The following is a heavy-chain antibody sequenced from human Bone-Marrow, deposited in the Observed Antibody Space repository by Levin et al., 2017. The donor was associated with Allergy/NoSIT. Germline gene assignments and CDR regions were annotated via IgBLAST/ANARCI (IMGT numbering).Heavy chain of an antibody. J-gene: IGHJ4*02. Sequence: LSLTCAASGFTFSKFAMSWVRQPPGKGLEWVSASGSSLKTYYADSVKGRFTVSRDNSKDTVYLQMNSLRAEDTAIYYCAKEGHNYGYADFWGQGTLVTVSS. V-gene: IGHV3-23*01. CDR3: AKEGHNYGYADF. D-gene: IGHD3-16*01. CDR1: GFTFSKFA. CDR2: SGSSLKT.